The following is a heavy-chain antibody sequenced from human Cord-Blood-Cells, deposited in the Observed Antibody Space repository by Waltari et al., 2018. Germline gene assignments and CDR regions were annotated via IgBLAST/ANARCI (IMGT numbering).Heavy chain of an antibody. D-gene: IGHD6-19*01. CDR2: IYHSGST. J-gene: IGHJ5*02. Sequence: QVQLQESGPGLVKPSETLSLTCAVSGYSISSGYYWGWIRQPPGKGLEGIGSIYHSGSTYSNPSLKSRVTISVDTSKNQFSLKLSSVTAADTAVYYCARPLTGYSSGWYWFDPWGQGTLVTVSS. CDR1: GYSISSGYY. V-gene: IGHV4-38-2*01. CDR3: ARPLTGYSSGWYWFDP.